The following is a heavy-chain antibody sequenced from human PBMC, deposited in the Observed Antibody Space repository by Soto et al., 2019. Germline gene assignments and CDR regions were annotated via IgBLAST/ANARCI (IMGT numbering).Heavy chain of an antibody. J-gene: IGHJ4*02. CDR2: ISGSGGST. CDR1: GFTFSTYA. D-gene: IGHD3-9*01. V-gene: IGHV3-23*01. CDR3: AKVGANFDWSDY. Sequence: GGSLRLSCAASGFTFSTYAMSWVRPAPGKGLEWVSAISGSGGSTYYADSVKGRFTISRDNSKNTLYLQMNSLRAEDTAVYYCAKVGANFDWSDYWGQGTLVTVSS.